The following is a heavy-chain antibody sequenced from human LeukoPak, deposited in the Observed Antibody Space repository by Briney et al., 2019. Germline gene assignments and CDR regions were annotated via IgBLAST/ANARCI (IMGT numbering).Heavy chain of an antibody. J-gene: IGHJ6*02. CDR2: ISYDGSNK. Sequence: GGSLRLSCAASGFTFSSYAMHWVRQAPGKGLEWVAVISYDGSNKYYADSVKGRFTISRDNSKNTLYLQMNSLRAEDTAVYYCARGGDYLYYYYGMDVWSQGTTVTVSS. CDR1: GFTFSSYA. D-gene: IGHD4-17*01. V-gene: IGHV3-30-3*01. CDR3: ARGGDYLYYYYGMDV.